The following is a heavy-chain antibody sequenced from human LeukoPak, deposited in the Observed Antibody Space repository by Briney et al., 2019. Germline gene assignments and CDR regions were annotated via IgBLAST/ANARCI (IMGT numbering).Heavy chain of an antibody. V-gene: IGHV3-11*01. CDR3: ARAGYYYGSGSYHRLVDY. CDR2: ISSSGSTI. Sequence: GGSLRLSCAASGFTFSDYYMSWIRQAPGKGLEWVSYISSSGSTIYYADSVKGRFTISRDNAKNSLYLQMNSLRAEDTAVYYYARAGYYYGSGSYHRLVDYWGQGTLVTVSS. J-gene: IGHJ4*02. CDR1: GFTFSDYY. D-gene: IGHD3-10*01.